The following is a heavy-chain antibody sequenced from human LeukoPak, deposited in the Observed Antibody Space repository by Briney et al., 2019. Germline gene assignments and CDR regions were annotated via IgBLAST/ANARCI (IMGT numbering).Heavy chain of an antibody. CDR2: IYYSGST. CDR3: ASSIAAAGAYNWFDP. CDR1: GGSISSYY. V-gene: IGHV4-59*01. J-gene: IGHJ5*02. Sequence: PSETLSLTCTVSGGSISSYYWSRIRQPPGKGLEWIGYIYYSGSTNYNPSLKSRVTISVDTSKNQFSLRLSSVTAADTAVYYCASSIAAAGAYNWFDPWGQGTLVTVSS. D-gene: IGHD6-13*01.